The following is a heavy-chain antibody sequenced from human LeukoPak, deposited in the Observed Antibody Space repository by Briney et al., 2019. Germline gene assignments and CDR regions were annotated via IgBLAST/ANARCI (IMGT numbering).Heavy chain of an antibody. Sequence: ASVKVSCKASGYTFTSYDIYWVRQATGQGLEWMGWMNPNSGNTAYAQKFQDRVTMTRDTSITTAYMELSSLRSEDTAVYYCVSETPDFWSGQRDYWGQGTLVTVSS. V-gene: IGHV1-8*01. D-gene: IGHD3-3*01. J-gene: IGHJ4*02. CDR2: MNPNSGNT. CDR3: VSETPDFWSGQRDY. CDR1: GYTFTSYD.